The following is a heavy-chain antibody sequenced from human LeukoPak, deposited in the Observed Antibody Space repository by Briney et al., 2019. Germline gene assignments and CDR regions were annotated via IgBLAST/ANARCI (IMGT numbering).Heavy chain of an antibody. Sequence: SGTLSLTCTVSGGSISSNKWWSWVRQPPGKGLEWIGEIHLSGTTNYSPSPKSRVTMSVDTSKNQFSLKLSSVTAADTAVYYCARTWSYGSGSYLNYWGQGTLVTVSS. CDR2: IHLSGTT. D-gene: IGHD3-10*01. J-gene: IGHJ4*02. CDR3: ARTWSYGSGSYLNY. V-gene: IGHV4-4*02. CDR1: GGSISSNKW.